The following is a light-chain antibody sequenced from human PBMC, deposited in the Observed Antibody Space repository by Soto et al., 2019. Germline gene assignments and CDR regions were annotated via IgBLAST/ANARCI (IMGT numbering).Light chain of an antibody. CDR2: GAS. V-gene: IGKV3-20*01. Sequence: EIVLRQSPGTLSLSPGERATLSCRASQSVSSSYLAWYQQKPGQAPRLLIYGASSRATGIPDRFSGSGSGTDFTLTISRLEPEDFAVYYCQQYGSSSLVTFGPGTKVDIK. CDR3: QQYGSSSLVT. J-gene: IGKJ3*01. CDR1: QSVSSSY.